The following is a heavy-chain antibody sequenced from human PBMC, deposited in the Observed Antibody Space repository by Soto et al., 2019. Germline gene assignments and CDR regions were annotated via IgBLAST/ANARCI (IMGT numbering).Heavy chain of an antibody. J-gene: IGHJ4*02. CDR1: GYSFTSYW. Sequence: PGESLKISCKGSGYSFTSYWISWVRQMPGKGLEWMGRIDPSDSYTNYSPPFQGHVTISADKSISTAYMELSSLRSEDTAVYYCARTLYGDNVDYWGQGTLVTVSS. CDR3: ARTLYGDNVDY. D-gene: IGHD4-17*01. V-gene: IGHV5-10-1*01. CDR2: IDPSDSYT.